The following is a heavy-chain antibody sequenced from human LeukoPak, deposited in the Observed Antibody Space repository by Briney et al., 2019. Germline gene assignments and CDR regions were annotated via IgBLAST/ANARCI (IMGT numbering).Heavy chain of an antibody. D-gene: IGHD4-17*01. CDR1: GGSFSGYY. CDR2: INHSGST. Sequence: SETLSLTCAVYGGSFSGYYWSWIRQPPGKGLEWIGEINHSGSTNYNPSLKSRVTISVDTSKNQFSLKLSSVTAADTAVYYCARDPDVLATVTTHAHSWKEKYYFDYWGQGTLVTVSS. CDR3: ARDPDVLATVTTHAHSWKEKYYFDY. V-gene: IGHV4-34*01. J-gene: IGHJ4*02.